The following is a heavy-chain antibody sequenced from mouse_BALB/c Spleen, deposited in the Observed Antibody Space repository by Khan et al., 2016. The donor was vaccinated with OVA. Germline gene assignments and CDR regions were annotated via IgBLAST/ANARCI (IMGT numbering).Heavy chain of an antibody. CDR2: ISCYNGAT. V-gene: IGHV1S34*01. J-gene: IGHJ4*01. Sequence: LVKTGASVKISCKASGYSFTGNYMHWVKQSHGKSLEWIGYISCYNGATSYNPKFTGKATFTVDTSSSTAYMQFNSLTSEDSAVYYCARLEDIPYYAMDNWGQGTSVTVSS. CDR1: GYSFTGNY. CDR3: ARLEDIPYYAMDN.